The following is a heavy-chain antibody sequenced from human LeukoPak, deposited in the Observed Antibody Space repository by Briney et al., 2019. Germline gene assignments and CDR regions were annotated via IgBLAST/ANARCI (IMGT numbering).Heavy chain of an antibody. V-gene: IGHV1-8*01. J-gene: IGHJ1*01. CDR2: MNPNSGNT. D-gene: IGHD3-22*01. CDR3: ARGKGYYYDSSPRQYFQH. CDR1: GYTFTSYD. Sequence: ASVKVSCKASGYTFTSYDINWVRQATGQGLEWMGWMNPNSGNTGYAQKFQGRVTMTRDTSISTAYMELSRLRSDDTAVYYCARGKGYYYDSSPRQYFQHWGQGTLVTVSS.